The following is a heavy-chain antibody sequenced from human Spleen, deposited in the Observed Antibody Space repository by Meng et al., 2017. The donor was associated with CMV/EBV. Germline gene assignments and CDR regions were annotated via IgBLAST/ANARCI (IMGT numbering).Heavy chain of an antibody. D-gene: IGHD4-17*01. CDR3: ARALTTPGIYYGMDV. V-gene: IGHV3-48*03. CDR2: INNGGLTK. Sequence: GESLKISCAASGFTFSSYAMHWVRQAPGKGLEWVSYINNGGLTKHYGDFVKGRFTISRDNAKNSLYLQMNSLRAEDTAVYYCARALTTPGIYYGMDVWGQGTTVTVSS. CDR1: GFTFSSYA. J-gene: IGHJ6*02.